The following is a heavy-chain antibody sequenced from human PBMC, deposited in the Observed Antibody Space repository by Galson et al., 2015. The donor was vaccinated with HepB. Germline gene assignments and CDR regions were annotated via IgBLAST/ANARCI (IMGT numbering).Heavy chain of an antibody. V-gene: IGHV3-33*01. CDR1: GFPFSTFG. CDR3: ARGKSGSSWYYFDY. J-gene: IGHJ4*02. CDR2: IWHSGTNK. D-gene: IGHD6-13*01. Sequence: SLRLSCTASGFPFSTFGMHWVRQAPGRGLEWVAVIWHSGTNKYYADSVKGRFTISRDNSKNTLYLQMNSLRAEDTAVYYCARGKSGSSWYYFDYWGQGTLVTVSS.